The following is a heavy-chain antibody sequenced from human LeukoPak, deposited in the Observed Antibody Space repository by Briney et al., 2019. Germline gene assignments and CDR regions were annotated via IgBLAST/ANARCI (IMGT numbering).Heavy chain of an antibody. V-gene: IGHV3-23*01. J-gene: IGHJ4*02. D-gene: IGHD4-17*01. Sequence: GGSLRLSCAVSGFTFSNYAMSWVRQAPGKGLNWVSSISADGDRTYSADSVKGRFSISRDNSRNTLYLQMNSLRAVDTAVYYCAKDFCGDKRGPGGWCGDYWGQGTLVTVSS. CDR2: ISADGDRT. CDR1: GFTFSNYA. CDR3: AKDFCGDKRGPGGWCGDY.